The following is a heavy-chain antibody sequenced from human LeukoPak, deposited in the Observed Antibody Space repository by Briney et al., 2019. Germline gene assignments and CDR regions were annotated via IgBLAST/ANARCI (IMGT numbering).Heavy chain of an antibody. D-gene: IGHD1-26*01. CDR1: GGTFSSYA. V-gene: IGHV1-69*04. CDR2: IIPILGIA. Sequence: AASVKVSCKASGGTFSSYAISWVRQAPGQGLEWMGRIIPILGIANYAQKFQGRVTITADKSTSTAYMELSSLRSEDTAVYYCARDRIVGATRVFDYWGQGTLVTVSS. CDR3: ARDRIVGATRVFDY. J-gene: IGHJ4*02.